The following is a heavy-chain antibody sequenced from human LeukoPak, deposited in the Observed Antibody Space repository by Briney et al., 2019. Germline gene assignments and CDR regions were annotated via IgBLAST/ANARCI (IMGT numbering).Heavy chain of an antibody. CDR3: ARGGRSARWWNY. CDR1: GGSFSGYY. V-gene: IGHV4-34*01. J-gene: IGHJ4*02. Sequence: NPSETLSLTCAVYGGSFSGYYWTWIRQPPGKGLEWIGEINHSGNTNYNPSLKSRVTISVDTSKNQFSLNLSSVTAADTAVYYCARGGRSARWWNYWGQGTLVTVSS. D-gene: IGHD2-15*01. CDR2: INHSGNT.